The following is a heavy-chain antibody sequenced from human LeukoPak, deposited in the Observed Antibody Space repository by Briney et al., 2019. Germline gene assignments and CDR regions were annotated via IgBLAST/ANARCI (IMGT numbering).Heavy chain of an antibody. CDR3: ARRARGYCSSTSCFIDY. V-gene: IGHV5-51*01. Sequence: GESLKISCHGSGYDFANYWIAWVRQMPGKGLEWMGIIYPGDSDTRYSPSFQGQVTISADKSISTAYLQWSSLRASDTAMYYCARRARGYCSSTSCFIDYWGQGTLVTVSS. D-gene: IGHD2-2*01. CDR1: GYDFANYW. J-gene: IGHJ4*02. CDR2: IYPGDSDT.